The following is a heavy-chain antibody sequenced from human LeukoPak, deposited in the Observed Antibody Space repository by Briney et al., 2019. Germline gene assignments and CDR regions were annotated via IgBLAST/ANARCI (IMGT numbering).Heavy chain of an antibody. J-gene: IGHJ4*02. D-gene: IGHD3-10*01. CDR3: VSYYDYYGSGSYYNDGHYFDY. CDR2: IYYSGST. Sequence: SETLSLTCTVSGGSISSGDYYWSWIRQPPGKGLEWIGYIYYSGSTYYNPSLKSRVTISVDTSKNQFSLKLSSVTAADTAVYYCVSYYDYYGSGSYYNDGHYFDYWGQGTLVTVSS. V-gene: IGHV4-30-4*01. CDR1: GGSISSGDYY.